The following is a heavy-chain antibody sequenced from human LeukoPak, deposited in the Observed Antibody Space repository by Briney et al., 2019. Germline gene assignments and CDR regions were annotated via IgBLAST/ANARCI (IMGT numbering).Heavy chain of an antibody. CDR1: GYTFTGYY. CDR2: INPNSGGT. D-gene: IGHD1-1*01. V-gene: IGHV1-2*04. Sequence: ASVKVSCKASGYTFTGYYMHWVRQAPGQGLEWMGWINPNSGGTNYAQKLQGWVTMTRDTSISTAYVELSRLRSDDTAVYYCARDSDGTGTGTQNAFDIWGQGTMVTVSS. J-gene: IGHJ3*02. CDR3: ARDSDGTGTGTQNAFDI.